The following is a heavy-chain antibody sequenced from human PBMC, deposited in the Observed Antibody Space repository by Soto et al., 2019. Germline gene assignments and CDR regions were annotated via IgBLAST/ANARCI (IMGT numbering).Heavy chain of an antibody. D-gene: IGHD3-10*01. CDR1: GGSISSGGYY. CDR2: IYYSGST. V-gene: IGHV4-31*03. CDR3: ARVDGGSGSKGGTFDY. J-gene: IGHJ4*02. Sequence: QVQLQESGPGLVKPSQTLSLTCTVSGGSISSGGYYWSWIRQHPGKGLEWIGYIYYSGSTYYNPSLKSRVTISVDPSKNQFSLKLSAVTAADTAVYYCARVDGGSGSKGGTFDYWGQGTLVTVSS.